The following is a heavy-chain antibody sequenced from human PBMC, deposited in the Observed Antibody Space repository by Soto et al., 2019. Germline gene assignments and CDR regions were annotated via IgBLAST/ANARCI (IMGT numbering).Heavy chain of an antibody. CDR1: GYTFTGYY. V-gene: IGHV1-2*04. D-gene: IGHD3-10*01. Sequence: ASVKVSCKASGYTFTGYYMHWVRQAPGQGLEWMGWINPNSGGTNYAQKFQGWVTMTRDTSISTAYMELSRLRSDDTAVYYCARGLWFGTTDYYYGMDVWGQGTTVTVSS. J-gene: IGHJ6*02. CDR3: ARGLWFGTTDYYYGMDV. CDR2: INPNSGGT.